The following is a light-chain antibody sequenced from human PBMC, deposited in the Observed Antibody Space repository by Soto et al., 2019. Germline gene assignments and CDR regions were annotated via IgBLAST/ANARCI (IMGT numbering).Light chain of an antibody. Sequence: DIQMTQSPSTLSASVGDRVTITCRASQSISSWLAWYQQKPGKAPKLLIYDAPSLESGVPSRFSGSGSGTEFTLTISSLQPDDFATYYCQQYNSYSLTWTFGQGTKWIS. CDR2: DAP. J-gene: IGKJ1*01. CDR3: QQYNSYSLTWT. V-gene: IGKV1-5*01. CDR1: QSISSW.